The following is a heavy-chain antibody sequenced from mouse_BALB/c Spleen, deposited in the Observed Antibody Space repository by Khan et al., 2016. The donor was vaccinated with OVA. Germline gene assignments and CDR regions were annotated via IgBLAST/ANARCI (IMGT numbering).Heavy chain of an antibody. D-gene: IGHD1-1*02. CDR2: IWGGGST. CDR3: AKGIWSYYFALDY. J-gene: IGHJ4*01. V-gene: IGHV2-6-5*01. Sequence: QVQLKESGPGLVAPSQSLSITCTVSGFSLTDYGVSWIRQPPGKGLEWLGVIWGGGSTYYNSDLKSRLSISKDNSKSQVFLKMNSLQTDDTAMYYCAKGIWSYYFALDYWGQGTSVTVSS. CDR1: GFSLTDYG.